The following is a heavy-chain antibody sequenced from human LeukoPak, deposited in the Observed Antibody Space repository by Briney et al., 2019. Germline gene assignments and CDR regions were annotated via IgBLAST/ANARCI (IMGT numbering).Heavy chain of an antibody. D-gene: IGHD1-26*01. CDR3: ARGLGGSYYFDH. V-gene: IGHV4-4*02. CDR2: IFHSGST. CDR1: GGSITSSNW. Sequence: SETLSLTCTVSGGSITSSNWWNWVRQPPGKGLEWIGEIFHSGSTNYNPSLQSRVTISVDTSKNQFSLNLNSINAADTAVYYCARGLGGSYYFDHWGQGTLVTVSS. J-gene: IGHJ4*02.